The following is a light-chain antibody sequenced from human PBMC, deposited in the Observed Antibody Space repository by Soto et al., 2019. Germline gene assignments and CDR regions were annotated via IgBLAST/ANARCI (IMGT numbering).Light chain of an antibody. Sequence: QSVLTQPPSASGAPGQTVTISCSGRSSNIGSNYVYLDQQLPETAPRLLLYRADQRPSGIPDRFSGSKSGTSASLAISGLRSEDGADYYCAAWDDTLSGLVFGGGTKVTVL. CDR2: RAD. J-gene: IGLJ2*01. V-gene: IGLV1-47*01. CDR3: AAWDDTLSGLV. CDR1: SSNIGSNY.